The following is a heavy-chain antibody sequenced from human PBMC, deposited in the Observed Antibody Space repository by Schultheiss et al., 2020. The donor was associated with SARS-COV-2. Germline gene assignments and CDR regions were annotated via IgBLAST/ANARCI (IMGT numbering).Heavy chain of an antibody. CDR2: IKQDGSEK. J-gene: IGHJ4*02. Sequence: GGSLRLSCAASGFTFSSYWMSWVRQAPGKGLEWVANIKQDGSEKNYVDSVKGRFTISRDSAKNSLHLQMNSLRAEDTAVYYCARGKVQLFDYWGQGTLVTVSS. D-gene: IGHD1-1*01. V-gene: IGHV3-7*03. CDR3: ARGKVQLFDY. CDR1: GFTFSSYW.